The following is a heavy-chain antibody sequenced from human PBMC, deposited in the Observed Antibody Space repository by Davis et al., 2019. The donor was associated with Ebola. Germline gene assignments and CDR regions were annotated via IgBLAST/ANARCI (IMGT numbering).Heavy chain of an antibody. CDR3: ARGDYNNWFDP. Sequence: AASVKVSCKASGYTFTSYDINWVRQATGQGLEWMGWMNPNSGNRGYVQKFQGRVTMTRNTSISTAYMELSRLRSDDTVVYYCARGDYNNWFDPWGQGTLVTVSS. CDR1: GYTFTSYD. CDR2: MNPNSGNR. J-gene: IGHJ5*02. V-gene: IGHV1-8*01. D-gene: IGHD4-11*01.